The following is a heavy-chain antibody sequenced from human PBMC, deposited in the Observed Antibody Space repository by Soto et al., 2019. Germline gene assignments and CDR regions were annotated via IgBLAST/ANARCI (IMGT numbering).Heavy chain of an antibody. Sequence: PGASVKVSCKASGGTFSSYAISWVRQAPGQGLEWMGGIIPIFGTANYAQKFQGRVTITADESTSTAYMELSSLRSEDTAVYYCARDGYSSSWSHYFDYWGQGTLVTVSS. J-gene: IGHJ4*02. V-gene: IGHV1-69*13. D-gene: IGHD6-13*01. CDR3: ARDGYSSSWSHYFDY. CDR2: IIPIFGTA. CDR1: GGTFSSYA.